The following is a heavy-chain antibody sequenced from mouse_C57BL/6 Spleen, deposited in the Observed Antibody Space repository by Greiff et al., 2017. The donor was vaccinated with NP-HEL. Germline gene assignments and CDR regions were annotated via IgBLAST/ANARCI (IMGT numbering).Heavy chain of an antibody. CDR3: ARRAFDY. V-gene: IGHV1-50*01. CDR1: GYTFTSYW. Sequence: QVQLQQPGAELVKPGASVKLSCKASGYTFTSYWMQWVKQRPGPGLEWIGEIDPSDSYTNYNQKFKGKATLTVDTSSSTAYMQLSSLTSEDSAVYYCARRAFDYWGQGTTRTVSS. J-gene: IGHJ2*01. CDR2: IDPSDSYT. D-gene: IGHD3-1*01.